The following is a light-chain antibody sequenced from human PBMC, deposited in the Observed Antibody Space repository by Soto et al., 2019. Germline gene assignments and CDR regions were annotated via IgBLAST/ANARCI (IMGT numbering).Light chain of an antibody. CDR2: DVT. Sequence: QSALTQPASVSGSPGQSITISCTGTSSDVGGYNYVSWYQQDPGKAPKLMIYDVTNRPSGVSNRFSGSKSGNTASLTISGLQAEDEADYYCLSYSSSTSPYVLGTATKVTVL. CDR3: LSYSSSTSPYV. V-gene: IGLV2-14*01. J-gene: IGLJ1*01. CDR1: SSDVGGYNY.